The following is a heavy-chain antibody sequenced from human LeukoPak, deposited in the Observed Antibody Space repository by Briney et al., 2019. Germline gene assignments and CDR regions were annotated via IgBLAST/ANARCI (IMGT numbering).Heavy chain of an antibody. Sequence: ASVKVSCKASGYTFTGYYMHWVRQAPGQGLEWMGWINPNSGGTNYAQKFQGRVTMTRDTSISTAYMELSRLRSDDTAVYYCARGGFGDHLIYYYCGMDVWGQGTTVTVSS. CDR3: ARGGFGDHLIYYYCGMDV. V-gene: IGHV1-2*02. CDR1: GYTFTGYY. D-gene: IGHD3-10*01. J-gene: IGHJ6*02. CDR2: INPNSGGT.